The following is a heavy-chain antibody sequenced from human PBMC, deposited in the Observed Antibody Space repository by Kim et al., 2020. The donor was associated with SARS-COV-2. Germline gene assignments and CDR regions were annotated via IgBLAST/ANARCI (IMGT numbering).Heavy chain of an antibody. Sequence: GGSLRLSCAASGFTFSSYGMHWVRQAPGKGLEWVAVISYDGSNKYYADSVKGRFTISRDNSKNTLYLQMNSLRAEDTAVYYCAKDMGQWLEGDAFDIWG. CDR3: AKDMGQWLEGDAFDI. CDR2: ISYDGSNK. CDR1: GFTFSSYG. D-gene: IGHD6-19*01. J-gene: IGHJ3*02. V-gene: IGHV3-30*18.